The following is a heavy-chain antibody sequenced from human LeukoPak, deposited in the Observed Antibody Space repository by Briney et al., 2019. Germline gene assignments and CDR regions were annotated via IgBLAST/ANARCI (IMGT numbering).Heavy chain of an antibody. CDR2: IKSKTDGGTT. CDR3: TTDLYANSPQLREI. Sequence: GGSLRLSCAASGFTFSNAWMSWVRQAPGKGLDWVGRIKSKTDGGTTDYAAPVKGRFTISRDDSKNTLYLQMNSLKTEDTAVYYCTTDLYANSPQLREIWGQGTLVTVSS. J-gene: IGHJ4*02. V-gene: IGHV3-15*01. CDR1: GFTFSNAW. D-gene: IGHD2-2*01.